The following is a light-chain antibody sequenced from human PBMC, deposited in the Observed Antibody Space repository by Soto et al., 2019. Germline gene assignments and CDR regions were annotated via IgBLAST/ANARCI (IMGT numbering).Light chain of an antibody. CDR1: SSDVGGYNY. CDR2: EVS. CDR3: SSYTSSSTYV. V-gene: IGLV2-14*01. J-gene: IGLJ1*01. Sequence: QSVLTQPASVSWSPGQSITISCTVTSSDVGGYNYVSWYQQHPGKAPKLMIYEVSNRPSGVSNRFSGSKYGNTASLTISGLQAEDEADYYCSSYTSSSTYVFGTGTKVTVL.